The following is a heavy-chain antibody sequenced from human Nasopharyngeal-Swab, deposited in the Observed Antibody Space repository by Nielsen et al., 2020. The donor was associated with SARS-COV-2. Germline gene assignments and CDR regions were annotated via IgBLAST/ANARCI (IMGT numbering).Heavy chain of an antibody. CDR3: ARDGPSTYYYYGMDV. CDR2: ISYDGSNK. CDR1: GFTFSSYA. Sequence: GGSLRLSCAASGFTFSSYAMHWVRQAPGKGLEWVAVISYDGSNKYYADSVKGRFTISRDNSKNTLYLQMNSLRAEDTAVYYCARDGPSTYYYYGMDVWGQGTTVTVSS. J-gene: IGHJ6*02. V-gene: IGHV3-30*04. D-gene: IGHD5/OR15-5a*01.